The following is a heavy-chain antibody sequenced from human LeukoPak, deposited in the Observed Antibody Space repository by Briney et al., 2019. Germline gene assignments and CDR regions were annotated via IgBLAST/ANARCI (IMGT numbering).Heavy chain of an antibody. Sequence: SETLSLTCTVSGGSISSGGYYWSWIRQPPGKGLEWIGYIYHSGSTYYNPSLKSRVTISVDRSKNQFSLKLSSVTAADTAVYYRARALRAAPELTPRLGPYYFDYWGQGTLVTVSS. CDR3: ARALRAAPELTPRLGPYYFDY. CDR1: GGSISSGGYY. CDR2: IYHSGST. J-gene: IGHJ4*02. V-gene: IGHV4-30-2*01. D-gene: IGHD1-14*01.